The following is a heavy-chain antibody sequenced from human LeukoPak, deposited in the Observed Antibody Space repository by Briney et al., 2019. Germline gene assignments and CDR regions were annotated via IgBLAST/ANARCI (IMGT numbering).Heavy chain of an antibody. J-gene: IGHJ6*03. CDR2: IIPNCGTE. CDR1: GGTFSSYA. V-gene: IGHV1-69*01. D-gene: IGHD3-3*01. CDR3: ARGLGYDFWSGYSYYYYMDV. Sequence: SLRVSCEASGGTFSSYAMSWVRQAPGQGLEWMGGIIPNCGTENYAQKFQGRVTITADESTSTAYMELSSLRSEDTAVYYCARGLGYDFWSGYSYYYYMDVWGKRTTVTVSS.